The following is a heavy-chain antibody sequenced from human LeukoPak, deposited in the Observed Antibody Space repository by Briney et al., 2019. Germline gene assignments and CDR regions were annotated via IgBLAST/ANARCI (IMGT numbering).Heavy chain of an antibody. D-gene: IGHD2-8*01. CDR3: AKELMGFDY. Sequence: GGSLRLSCAASGFTFSSYAMSWVRQAPGKGLEWVSAVSGTGLTTYYADSVKGPFIVSRDNSKNTVYLQMNSLRGEDAAVYYCAKELMGFDYWGQGTLVTVSS. J-gene: IGHJ4*02. V-gene: IGHV3-23*01. CDR2: VSGTGLTT. CDR1: GFTFSSYA.